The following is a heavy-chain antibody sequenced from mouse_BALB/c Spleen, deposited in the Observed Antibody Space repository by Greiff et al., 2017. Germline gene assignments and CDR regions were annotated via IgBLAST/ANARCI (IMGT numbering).Heavy chain of an antibody. D-gene: IGHD2-3*01. Sequence: QVQLQQSGAELMKPGASVKISCKATGYTFSSYWIEWVKQRPGHGLEWIGEILPGSGSTNYNEKFKGKATFTADTSSSTAYMQLSSLTSENSAVYFCARKGLYDGYLDYWGQGTTLTVSS. CDR3: ARKGLYDGYLDY. CDR2: ILPGSGST. V-gene: IGHV1-9*01. J-gene: IGHJ2*01. CDR1: GYTFSSYW.